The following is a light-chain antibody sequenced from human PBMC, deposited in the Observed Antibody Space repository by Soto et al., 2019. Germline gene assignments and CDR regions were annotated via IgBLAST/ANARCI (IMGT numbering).Light chain of an antibody. J-gene: IGLJ3*02. Sequence: QSALTQPASVSGSPGQSITISCTGTSSDVGSYNLVSWYQQHPGKAPKLMIYEGSKRASGVSNRFSGSKSGITASLTISGLQAEDEADYSCCSYAGSSTWVFGGGTKLTVL. V-gene: IGLV2-23*01. CDR3: CSYAGSSTWV. CDR1: SSDVGSYNL. CDR2: EGS.